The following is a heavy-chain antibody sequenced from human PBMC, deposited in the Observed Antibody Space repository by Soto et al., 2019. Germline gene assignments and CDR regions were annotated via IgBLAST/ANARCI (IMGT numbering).Heavy chain of an antibody. J-gene: IGHJ4*02. D-gene: IGHD3-22*01. CDR2: ISYDGSNK. CDR1: GFTFSSYA. CDR3: ARDWKGSSVITMIVVVSAYFDY. V-gene: IGHV3-30-3*01. Sequence: ESGGGVVQPGRSLRLSCAASGFTFSSYAMHWVRQAPGKGLEWVAVISYDGSNKYYADSVKGRFTISRDNSKNTLYLQMNSLRAEDTAVYYCARDWKGSSVITMIVVVSAYFDYWGQGTLVTVSS.